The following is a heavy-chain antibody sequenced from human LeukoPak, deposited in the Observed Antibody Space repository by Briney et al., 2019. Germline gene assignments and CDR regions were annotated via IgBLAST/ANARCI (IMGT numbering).Heavy chain of an antibody. V-gene: IGHV4-34*01. CDR2: IHNSGTT. D-gene: IGHD3-10*01. Sequence: SETLSLTCAVSGGPFSGYFWSWIRQSSGKGLGWIGEIHNSGTTNYNPSLNSRVTISEDTSKNQFYLNLSSVTAADTAVYYCARRYYYNLGSFPFDFWGQGTLVTVSS. CDR1: GGPFSGYF. CDR3: ARRYYYNLGSFPFDF. J-gene: IGHJ4*02.